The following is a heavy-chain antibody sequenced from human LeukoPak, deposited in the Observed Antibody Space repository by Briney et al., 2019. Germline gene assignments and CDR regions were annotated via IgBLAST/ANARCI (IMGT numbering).Heavy chain of an antibody. V-gene: IGHV3-30*18. CDR3: AKDWGTVVVTATDY. D-gene: IGHD2-21*02. J-gene: IGHJ4*02. Sequence: PGGSLRLSCAASGFTFSSYAMSWVRQAPGKGLEWVAVISYDGSNKYYADSVKGRFTISRDNSKNTLYLQMNSLRAEDTAVYYCAKDWGTVVVTATDYWGQGTLVTVSS. CDR2: ISYDGSNK. CDR1: GFTFSSYA.